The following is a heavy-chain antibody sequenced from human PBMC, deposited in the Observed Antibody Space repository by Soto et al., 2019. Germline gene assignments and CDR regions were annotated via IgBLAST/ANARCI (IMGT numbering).Heavy chain of an antibody. J-gene: IGHJ4*02. CDR2: ISAYNGNT. CDR3: ARAVVVAALDGDYVWLEIDY. CDR1: GYTFTSYG. V-gene: IGHV1-18*01. D-gene: IGHD2-15*01. Sequence: QVQLVQSGAEVKKPGASVKVSCKASGYTFTSYGISWVRQAPGQGLEWMGWISAYNGNTNYAQKLQGRVTMTTDTSTSTAYMELRSLRSDDTAVYYCARAVVVAALDGDYVWLEIDYWGQGTLVTVSS.